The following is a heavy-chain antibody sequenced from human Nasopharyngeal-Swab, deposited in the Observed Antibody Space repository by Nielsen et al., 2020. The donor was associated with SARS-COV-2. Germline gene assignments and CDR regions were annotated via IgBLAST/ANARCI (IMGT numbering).Heavy chain of an antibody. J-gene: IGHJ5*02. D-gene: IGHD6-19*01. CDR3: ARAGYSSGWYDL. CDR2: INHRGNT. V-gene: IGHV4-34*01. Sequence: CQAPGKGLEWIGDINHRGNTNYSPPLKSRLTMSVDTSKNQFSLKVSSVTAADTAVYYFARAGYSSGWYDLWGQGTLVTVSS.